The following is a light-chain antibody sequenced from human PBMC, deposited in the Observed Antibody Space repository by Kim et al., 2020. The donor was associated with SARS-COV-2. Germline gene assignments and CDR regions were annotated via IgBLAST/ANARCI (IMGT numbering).Light chain of an antibody. CDR2: DAS. CDR3: QQYNSFSWT. Sequence: SASIGDRVTITCRASQSISTWLAWYQQKPGKAPKLLIYDASSLESGVPSRFSGSGSGTEFTLTINSLQPDDFATYYCQQYNSFSWTFGQGTKVDIK. J-gene: IGKJ1*01. CDR1: QSISTW. V-gene: IGKV1-5*01.